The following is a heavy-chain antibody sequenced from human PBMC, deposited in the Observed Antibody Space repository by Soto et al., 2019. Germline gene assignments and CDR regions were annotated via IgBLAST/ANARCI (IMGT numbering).Heavy chain of an antibody. Sequence: PGGSLRLSCAASGFTFSSYAMSWVRQAPGKGLEWVSAISGSGGSTYYADSVKGRFTISRDNSKNTLYLQMNSLRAEDTAVYYCAKDVVGYCSGGSCYYYYYMDVWGKGTTVTVSS. CDR1: GFTFSSYA. V-gene: IGHV3-23*01. CDR2: ISGSGGST. CDR3: AKDVVGYCSGGSCYYYYYMDV. J-gene: IGHJ6*03. D-gene: IGHD2-15*01.